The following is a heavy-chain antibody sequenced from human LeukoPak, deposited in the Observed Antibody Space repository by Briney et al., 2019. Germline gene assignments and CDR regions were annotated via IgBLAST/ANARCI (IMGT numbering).Heavy chain of an antibody. Sequence: PSETLSLICTVSGGSISSSSYYWGWMRQPPGKGLEWIGSIYYSGSTYYNPSLKSRVTISVDTSKNQFSLKLSSVTAADTAVYYCATIQGRVDIDYWGQGTLVTVSS. D-gene: IGHD3-3*01. J-gene: IGHJ4*02. CDR3: ATIQGRVDIDY. CDR1: GGSISSSSYY. V-gene: IGHV4-39*01. CDR2: IYYSGST.